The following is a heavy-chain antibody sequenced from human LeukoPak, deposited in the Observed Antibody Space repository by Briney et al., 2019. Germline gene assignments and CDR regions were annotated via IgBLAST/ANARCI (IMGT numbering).Heavy chain of an antibody. J-gene: IGHJ3*02. CDR3: ARGGFTVYDAFDI. D-gene: IGHD3-10*01. Sequence: PGGSLRLSCAASGFTFSSYAMHWVRQAPGKGLEWVTVISYDRSNTYYADSVKGRFTISRDNSKNTLYLQMNSLRAEDTAVYYCARGGFTVYDAFDIWGQGTMVPVSS. V-gene: IGHV3-30-3*01. CDR1: GFTFSSYA. CDR2: ISYDRSNT.